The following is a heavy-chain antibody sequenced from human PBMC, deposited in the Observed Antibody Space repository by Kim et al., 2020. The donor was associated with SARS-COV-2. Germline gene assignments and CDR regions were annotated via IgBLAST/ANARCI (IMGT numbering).Heavy chain of an antibody. J-gene: IGHJ4*02. V-gene: IGHV3-48*02. CDR3: ARPRGSSSGYYLDFDY. D-gene: IGHD3-22*01. Sequence: GGSLRLSCAASGFTFSSYSMNWVRQAPGKGLEWVSYISSSSSTIYYADSVKGRFTISRDNAKNSLYLQMNSLRDEDTAVYYCARPRGSSSGYYLDFDYWGQGTLVTVSS. CDR1: GFTFSSYS. CDR2: ISSSSSTI.